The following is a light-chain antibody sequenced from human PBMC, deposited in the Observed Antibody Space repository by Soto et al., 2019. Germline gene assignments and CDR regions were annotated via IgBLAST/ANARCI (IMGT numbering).Light chain of an antibody. CDR2: DTS. V-gene: IGLV7-46*01. J-gene: IGLJ3*02. CDR1: TGAVTSSHY. Sequence: QAVVTQEPSLTVSPGGTVTLTCGSSTGAVTSSHYPYWFQQKPGQAPTTLIHDTSNKHSWTPARFSGSLLEGKAALTLSGAQPEDEVEYDCLLSYDSNIRVFVGGTKLTVL. CDR3: LLSYDSNIRV.